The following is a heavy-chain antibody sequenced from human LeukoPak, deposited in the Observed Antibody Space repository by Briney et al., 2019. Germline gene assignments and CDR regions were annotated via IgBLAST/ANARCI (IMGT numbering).Heavy chain of an antibody. CDR1: GGSFSGYY. Sequence: SETLSLTCAVYGGSFSGYYWSWIRQPPGKGLEWIGEINHSGSTNYNPSLKSRVTISVDTSKNQFSLKLSSVTAADTAVSYCARGQVRRNWFDPWGQGTLVTVSS. CDR2: INHSGST. V-gene: IGHV4-34*01. CDR3: ARGQVRRNWFDP. J-gene: IGHJ5*02.